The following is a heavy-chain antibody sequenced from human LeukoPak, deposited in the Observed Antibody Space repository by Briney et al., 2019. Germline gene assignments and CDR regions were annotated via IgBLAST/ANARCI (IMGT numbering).Heavy chain of an antibody. Sequence: SETLSLTCAVSGYSISSGYYWGWIRQPPGKGLEWLGSVHHRGTTYYNSSLKSRVTIFVDTSMNHFSLKLRSVTAADTAIYYCARTVGWEQWLEQGGSYFDYWGQGTLVTVSS. V-gene: IGHV4-38-2*01. CDR1: GYSISSGYY. CDR3: ARTVGWEQWLEQGGSYFDY. D-gene: IGHD6-19*01. CDR2: VHHRGTT. J-gene: IGHJ4*02.